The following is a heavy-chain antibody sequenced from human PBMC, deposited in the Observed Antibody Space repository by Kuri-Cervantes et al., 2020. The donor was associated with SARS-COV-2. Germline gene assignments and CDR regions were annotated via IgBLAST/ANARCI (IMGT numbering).Heavy chain of an antibody. Sequence: GESLKISCTASGFIFSDYYMTWIRQAPGKGLEWVPNIGPSGTTKYYADSVKGRFTISRDNAKNSLYLQMSSLRAEDTAVYYCARDLRLGKSLDYWGQGTLVTVSS. V-gene: IGHV3-11*04. J-gene: IGHJ4*02. CDR1: GFIFSDYY. D-gene: IGHD7-27*01. CDR3: ARDLRLGKSLDY. CDR2: IGPSGTTK.